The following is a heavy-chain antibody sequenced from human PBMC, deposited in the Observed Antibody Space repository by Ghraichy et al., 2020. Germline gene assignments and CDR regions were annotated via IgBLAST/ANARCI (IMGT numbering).Heavy chain of an antibody. V-gene: IGHV1-18*01. CDR2: ISAYSGNT. CDR3: ARDAYKRTHATDVALDI. D-gene: IGHD3-16*01. J-gene: IGHJ3*02. CDR1: GYTFTNHG. Sequence: ASVKVSCKASGYTFTNHGISWVRQAPGQGLEWMGWISAYSGNTNYVQKLQGRVTMTTDTSTSTAYMELRSLRSDDTAMYYCARDAYKRTHATDVALDIWGQATLVTVSS.